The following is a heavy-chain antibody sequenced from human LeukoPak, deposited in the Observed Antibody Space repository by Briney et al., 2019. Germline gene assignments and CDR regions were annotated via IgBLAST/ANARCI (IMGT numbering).Heavy chain of an antibody. Sequence: GGSLRLSCAASGFTVSSNYMSWVRQAPGKGLEWVSGIYSGGSTYYADSVKGRFTISRDNAKNILSLQMNSLRAEDTAVYSCARANNFDYWGQGTLVTVSS. CDR1: GFTVSSNY. J-gene: IGHJ4*02. D-gene: IGHD4/OR15-4a*01. CDR3: ARANNFDY. V-gene: IGHV3-66*01. CDR2: IYSGGST.